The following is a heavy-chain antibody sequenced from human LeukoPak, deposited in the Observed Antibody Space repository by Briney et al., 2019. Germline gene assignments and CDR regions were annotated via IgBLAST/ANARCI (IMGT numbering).Heavy chain of an antibody. V-gene: IGHV3-30*02. CDR1: GFTFSSYG. CDR2: IRYDGSNK. J-gene: IGHJ4*02. Sequence: PGGSLRLSCAAPGFTFSSYGMDWVRQAPGKGLEWVAFIRYDGSNKYYADSVKGRFTISRDNSKNTLYLQMNSLRAEDTAVYYCAKDLSGSYSRGFDYWGQGTLVTVSS. D-gene: IGHD1-26*01. CDR3: AKDLSGSYSRGFDY.